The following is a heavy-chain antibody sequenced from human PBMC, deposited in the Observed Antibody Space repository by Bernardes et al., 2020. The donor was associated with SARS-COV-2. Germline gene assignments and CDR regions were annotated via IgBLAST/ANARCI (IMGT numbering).Heavy chain of an antibody. J-gene: IGHJ3*02. CDR2: TDPSSGGT. CDR1: GHTLTGYS. Sequence: ASVKVSCKASGHTLTGYSIHWVRQAPGQGLEWMGWTDPSSGGTKYAQKFQGRVTMTRDTSSSTAYMELNRLRSDDTAVYYCARGYSVDAYDIWGQGTMVTVSS. CDR3: ARGYSVDAYDI. D-gene: IGHD6-13*01. V-gene: IGHV1-2*02.